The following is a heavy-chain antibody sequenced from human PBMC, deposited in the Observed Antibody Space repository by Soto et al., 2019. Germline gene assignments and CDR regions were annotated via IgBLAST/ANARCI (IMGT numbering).Heavy chain of an antibody. CDR1: GGSISSGGYY. CDR3: ARERRSRSWYGTSWFDP. V-gene: IGHV4-61*08. J-gene: IGHJ5*02. D-gene: IGHD6-13*01. Sequence: PSETLSLTCTVSGGSISSGGYYWSWIRQHPGKGLEWIGYIYYSGSTYYNPSLKSRVTISVDTSKNQFSLKLSSVTAADTAVYYCARERRSRSWYGTSWFDPWGQGTLVTVSS. CDR2: IYYSGST.